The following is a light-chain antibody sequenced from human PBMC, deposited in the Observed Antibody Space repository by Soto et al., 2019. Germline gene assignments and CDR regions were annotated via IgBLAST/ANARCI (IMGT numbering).Light chain of an antibody. V-gene: IGLV2-8*01. CDR3: SSYAVTNIFV. CDR2: EVS. Sequence: QSALTQPPASSGSPGQSVTISCTGASRDVGVYNYVAWYEQHPGEAPKVIIYEVSKRPSGVPDCFSGSKSGSTDSLIVYGLQAEDEADYYCSSYAVTNIFVFGTGTE. CDR1: SRDVGVYNY. J-gene: IGLJ1*01.